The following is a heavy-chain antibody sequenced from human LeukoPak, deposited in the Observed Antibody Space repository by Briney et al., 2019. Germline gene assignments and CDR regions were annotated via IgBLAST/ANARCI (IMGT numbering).Heavy chain of an antibody. CDR3: VKSTRVTTAYYYYGMDV. V-gene: IGHV3-64D*06. CDR2: ISSNGGST. CDR1: GFTFSNYA. D-gene: IGHD4-17*01. J-gene: IGHJ6*02. Sequence: GGSLRLSCSASGFTFSNYAMHWVRQAPGKGLEYVSAISSNGGSTFYADSVKGRFTISRDNSENTLYFQMNSLRAEDTAVYYCVKSTRVTTAYYYYGMDVWGQGTTVTVSS.